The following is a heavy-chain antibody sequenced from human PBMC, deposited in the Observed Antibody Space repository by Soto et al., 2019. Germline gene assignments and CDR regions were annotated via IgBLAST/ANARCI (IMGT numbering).Heavy chain of an antibody. CDR2: IKSKVHGETT. Sequence: PGGSLRLSCAASGFSFSSAWMIWFRQAPGKGLEWVGRIKSKVHGETTDYAAPVKGRFTISRDDSKNTVFLQMNSLETEDTAVYYCTTGVDGYNPFDYWGQGTLVTVST. CDR3: TTGVDGYNPFDY. J-gene: IGHJ4*02. D-gene: IGHD5-12*01. V-gene: IGHV3-15*07. CDR1: GFSFSSAW.